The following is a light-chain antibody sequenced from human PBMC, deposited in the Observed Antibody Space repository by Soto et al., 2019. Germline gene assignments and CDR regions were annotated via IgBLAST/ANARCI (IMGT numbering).Light chain of an antibody. J-gene: IGKJ5*01. CDR3: QQLNTFPIT. V-gene: IGKV1-9*01. Sequence: DIQMTQSPSTLSESVGDRVTITCRASQNINSWLAWYQQSPGRAPKLLIYAASTLQSEVPSRFSGSGSGTEFTLTISSLQPEDFATYYCQQLNTFPITFGQGTRLEIK. CDR1: QNINSW. CDR2: AAS.